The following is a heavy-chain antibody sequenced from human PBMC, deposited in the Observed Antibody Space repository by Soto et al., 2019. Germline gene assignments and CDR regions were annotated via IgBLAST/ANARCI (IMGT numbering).Heavy chain of an antibody. CDR1: GFTFSSYA. J-gene: IGHJ4*02. CDR2: ISGSGGST. Sequence: GGSLRLSCAASGFTFSSYAMSWVRQAPGKGLEWVSAISGSGGSTYYADSVKGRFTISRDNSKNTLYLQMNSLRAEDTVVYYCAKGVAARRGAPFDYWGQGTLVTVSS. D-gene: IGHD6-6*01. CDR3: AKGVAARRGAPFDY. V-gene: IGHV3-23*01.